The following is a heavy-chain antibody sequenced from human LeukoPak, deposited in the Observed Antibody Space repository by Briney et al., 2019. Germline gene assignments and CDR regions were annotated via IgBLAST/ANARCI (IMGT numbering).Heavy chain of an antibody. CDR3: ARTSIYYDSSGYRS. CDR1: GGSFSGYY. Sequence: SETLSLTCAVYGGSFSGYYWSWIRQPPGKGLEWIGEINHSGSTNYNPSLKRRVTISVDTSKNQFSLELSSVTAADTAVYYCARTSIYYDSSGYRSWGQGTLVTVSS. D-gene: IGHD3-22*01. J-gene: IGHJ5*02. CDR2: INHSGST. V-gene: IGHV4-34*01.